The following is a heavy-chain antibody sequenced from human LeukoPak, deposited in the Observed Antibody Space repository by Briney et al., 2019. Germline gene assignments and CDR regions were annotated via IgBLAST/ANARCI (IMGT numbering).Heavy chain of an antibody. Sequence: PGGSLRLSCAASGFTFSSYAMSWVRQAPGKGLEWVSAISGSGGSTYYADSVKGRFTISRDNSKNTLYLQMNSLRAEDTAVYYCAKGGYCSSTSCYKADYWGQGTLVTVSS. CDR2: ISGSGGST. CDR3: AKGGYCSSTSCYKADY. D-gene: IGHD2-2*02. V-gene: IGHV3-23*01. J-gene: IGHJ4*02. CDR1: GFTFSSYA.